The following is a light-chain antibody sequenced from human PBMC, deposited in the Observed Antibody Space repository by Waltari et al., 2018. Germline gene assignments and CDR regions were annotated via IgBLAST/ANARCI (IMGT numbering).Light chain of an antibody. J-gene: IGKJ1*01. CDR1: QGVNSY. CDR3: QQVNTYPRT. CDR2: SAS. V-gene: IGKV1-9*01. Sequence: DVQLTQSPSFLSASVGDRVTISCRASQGVNSYLAWYQQKPGQAPKLLIYSASTLQSGVPSRFSGSGSGTQFTLTISSLHPEDFATYYCQQVNTYPRTFGQGTKVEIK.